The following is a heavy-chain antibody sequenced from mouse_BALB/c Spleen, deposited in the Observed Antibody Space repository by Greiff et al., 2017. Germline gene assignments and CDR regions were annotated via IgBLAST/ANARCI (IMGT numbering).Heavy chain of an antibody. CDR3: ARGAPGFAY. CDR2: ISYDGSN. V-gene: IGHV3-6*02. CDR1: GYSITSGYY. Sequence: EVQLQQSGPGLVKPSQSLSLTCSVTGYSITSGYYWNWIRQFPGNKLEWMGYISYDGSNNYNPSLKNRISITRDTSKNQFFLKLNSVTTEDTATYYCARGAPGFAYWGQGTLGTVSA. J-gene: IGHJ3*01.